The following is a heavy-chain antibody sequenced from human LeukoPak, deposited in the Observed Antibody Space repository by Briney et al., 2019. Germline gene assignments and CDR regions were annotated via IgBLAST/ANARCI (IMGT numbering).Heavy chain of an antibody. CDR2: IYTSGST. Sequence: PSETLSLTCTVSGGSISCYYWSWIRQPPGKGLEWIGYIYTSGSTNYNPSLKSRVTISVDTPKNQFSLKLSSVTAADTAVYYCARNGCSSTSCYKDWFDPWGQGTLVTVSS. CDR1: GGSISCYY. CDR3: ARNGCSSTSCYKDWFDP. D-gene: IGHD2-2*02. V-gene: IGHV4-4*09. J-gene: IGHJ5*02.